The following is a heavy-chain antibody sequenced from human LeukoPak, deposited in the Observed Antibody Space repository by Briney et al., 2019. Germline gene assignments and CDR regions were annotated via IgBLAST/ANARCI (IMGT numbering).Heavy chain of an antibody. J-gene: IGHJ6*03. D-gene: IGHD4-17*01. CDR3: AADYGDYERHYYYYMDV. V-gene: IGHV4-61*02. Sequence: SETLSLTCTVSGGSISSGSYYWSWIRQPAGKGLEWIGRIYTSGSTNYNPSLKSRVTISVDTSKNQFSLKLSSVTAADTAVYYCAADYGDYERHYYYYMDVWGKGTTVTISS. CDR1: GGSISSGSYY. CDR2: IYTSGST.